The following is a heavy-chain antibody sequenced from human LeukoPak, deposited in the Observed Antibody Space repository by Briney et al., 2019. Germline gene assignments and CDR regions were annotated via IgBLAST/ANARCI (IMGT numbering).Heavy chain of an antibody. CDR1: GGSFSGYY. CDR2: INHSGST. D-gene: IGHD6-19*01. Sequence: PSENLSLTCAVYGGSFSGYYWSWIRQPPGKGLEWIGEINHSGSTNYNPSLKSRVTISVDTSKNQFSLKLSSVTAADTAVYYCARESSGWYRGGFDYWGQGTLVTVSS. CDR3: ARESSGWYRGGFDY. V-gene: IGHV4-34*01. J-gene: IGHJ4*02.